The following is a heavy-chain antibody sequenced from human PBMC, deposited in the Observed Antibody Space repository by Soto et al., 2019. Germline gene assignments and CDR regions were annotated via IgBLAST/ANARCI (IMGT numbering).Heavy chain of an antibody. CDR2: IIPTLGKP. CDR1: GGTFSTHA. CDR3: ARAAFRSGYYGYYYGMDV. V-gene: IGHV1-69*01. D-gene: IGHD3-3*01. Sequence: QVQLVQSGAEVKKPGSSVKVSCKASGGTFSTHAISWVRKAPGQGLEWLGGIIPTLGKPNYAQKFQGRVTVTADEYTSTAYMELSRLTSEDTAVYYCARAAFRSGYYGYYYGMDVWGQGTAVNV. J-gene: IGHJ6*02.